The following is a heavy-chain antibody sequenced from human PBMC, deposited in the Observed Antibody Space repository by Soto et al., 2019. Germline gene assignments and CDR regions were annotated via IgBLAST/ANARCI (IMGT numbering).Heavy chain of an antibody. CDR1: GFTFNSYA. J-gene: IGHJ4*02. Sequence: GGSLRLSCAASGFTFNSYAMSWVRQAPGKGLEWVSTISRSGGSTYYADSVKGRFTISRDNSKNTLYLQMNSLRADDTAVYYCAKDPVHGKYFDYWGQGTQVTVSS. D-gene: IGHD2-15*01. CDR2: ISRSGGST. CDR3: AKDPVHGKYFDY. V-gene: IGHV3-23*01.